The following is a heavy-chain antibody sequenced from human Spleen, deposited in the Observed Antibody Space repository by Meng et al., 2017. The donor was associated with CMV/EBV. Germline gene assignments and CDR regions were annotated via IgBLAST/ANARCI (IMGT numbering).Heavy chain of an antibody. V-gene: IGHV4-39*07. CDR2: IYYSGST. D-gene: IGHD3-3*01. CDR3: ARXTDYDFWSGYPHWFDP. J-gene: IGHJ5*02. Sequence: SETLSLTXTVSGGSISSSSYYWGWIRQPPGXGLEWIGSIYYSGSTYYNPSLKSRVTISVDTSKNQFSLKLSSVTAADTALYYCARXTDYDFWSGYPHWFDPWGQGTLVTVSS. CDR1: GGSISSSSYY.